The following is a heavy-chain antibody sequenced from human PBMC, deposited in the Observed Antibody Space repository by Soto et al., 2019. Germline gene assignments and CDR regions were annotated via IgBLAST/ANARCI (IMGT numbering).Heavy chain of an antibody. CDR2: IYYRGST. Sequence: QVQLHESGPGLVRPSQTLSLTCNVSGGSISTADYYRSWIRQPPGKDLEWIGYIYYRGSTYYNPSLESRVAISIDTSKNQFSVNLTSVTAADPAVYFCVSDYDSGGYIGYWGQGTLVTVSS. CDR3: VSDYDSGGYIGY. D-gene: IGHD3-22*01. J-gene: IGHJ4*02. CDR1: GGSISTADYY. V-gene: IGHV4-30-4*01.